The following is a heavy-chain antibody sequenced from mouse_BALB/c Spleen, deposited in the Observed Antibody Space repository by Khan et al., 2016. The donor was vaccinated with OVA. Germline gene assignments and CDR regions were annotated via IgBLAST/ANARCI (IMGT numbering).Heavy chain of an antibody. CDR3: ERRGAARATWDYFDY. J-gene: IGHJ2*01. CDR2: TYPGGGYT. Sequence: VQLQQSGAELVRPGTSVKMSCKAAGYTFTNYWIGWVKQRPGHGLEWIGDTYPGGGYTNYNEKFKGKATLTADTSSSTAYMQLSGLTSAYEAIYYCERRGAARATWDYFDYWGQGTTLPVSS. CDR1: GYTFTNYW. D-gene: IGHD3-1*01. V-gene: IGHV1-63*02.